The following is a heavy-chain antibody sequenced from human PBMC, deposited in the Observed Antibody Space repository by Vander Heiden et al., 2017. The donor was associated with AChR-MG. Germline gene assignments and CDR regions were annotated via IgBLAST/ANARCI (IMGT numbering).Heavy chain of an antibody. CDR1: GFTFSSYG. J-gene: IGHJ4*02. CDR2: ISYDGSNK. Sequence: QVQLVESGGGVVPPGRSLRLPCAASGFTFSSYGMHWVRQAPGKGLEWVAVISYDGSNKYYADSVKGRFTISRDNSKNTLYLQMNSLRAEDTAVYYCAKDRALEGPGPDYWGQGTLVTVSS. V-gene: IGHV3-30*18. CDR3: AKDRALEGPGPDY.